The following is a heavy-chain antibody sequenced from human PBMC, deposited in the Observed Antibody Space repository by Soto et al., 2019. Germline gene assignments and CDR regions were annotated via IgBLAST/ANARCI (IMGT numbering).Heavy chain of an antibody. J-gene: IGHJ6*02. Sequence: EVQLVESGGGLVQPGGSLRLPCKASGLTFRNYDMPGVRQGTGKGLEWVSGISAAGDPDYADSVEGRFTISRENAQNSFFLQMNSLRVGDTAVYYCARTDRDFYGLDVWGQGTTVIVSS. CDR3: ARTDRDFYGLDV. V-gene: IGHV3-13*05. CDR2: ISAAGDP. CDR1: GLTFRNYD.